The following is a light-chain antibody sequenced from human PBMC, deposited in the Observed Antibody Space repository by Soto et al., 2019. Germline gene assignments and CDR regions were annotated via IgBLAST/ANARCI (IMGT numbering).Light chain of an antibody. CDR2: RNN. CDR3: AAWDDSLSGPGV. V-gene: IGLV1-47*01. Sequence: QTVVTQPPSASGTPGQRVTISCSGSSSNIGSNYVYWYQQLPGTAPTLLIYRNNQRPSGVPDRFSGSKSGTSASLAISGLRSEDEADYDCAAWDDSLSGPGVFGGGTKLTVL. J-gene: IGLJ2*01. CDR1: SSNIGSNY.